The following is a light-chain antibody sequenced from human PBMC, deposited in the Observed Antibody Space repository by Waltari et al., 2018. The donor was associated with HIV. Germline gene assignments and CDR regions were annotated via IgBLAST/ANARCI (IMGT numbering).Light chain of an antibody. CDR2: STS. Sequence: DTVLTQSPGPLSLSPGERATLSCRASQSVATDYLAWYQQKPGQAPRLLIYSTSTRATGVPDRFSGGGAGTDFTLTISRLEPADSAVYYCQQYSDSFTFGGGTKVDFK. CDR1: QSVATDY. J-gene: IGKJ4*01. V-gene: IGKV3-20*01. CDR3: QQYSDSFT.